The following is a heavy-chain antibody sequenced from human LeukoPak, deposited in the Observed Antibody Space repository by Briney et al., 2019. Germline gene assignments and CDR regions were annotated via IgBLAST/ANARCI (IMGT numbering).Heavy chain of an antibody. D-gene: IGHD1-26*01. V-gene: IGHV3-11*01. CDR3: ARNQYSGSYYSAMGY. CDR1: GFTFSDYY. CDR2: ISSSGSTI. J-gene: IGHJ4*02. Sequence: GGSLRLSCAASGFTFSDYYMSWIRQAPGKGLEWVSYISSSGSTIYYADSVKGRFTISRDNAKNSLYLQMNSLRAEDTAVYYCARNQYSGSYYSAMGYWGQGTLVTVSS.